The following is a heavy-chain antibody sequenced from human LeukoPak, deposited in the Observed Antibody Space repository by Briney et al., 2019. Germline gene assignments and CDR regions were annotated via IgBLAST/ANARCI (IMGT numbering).Heavy chain of an antibody. CDR1: GGSISSYF. Sequence: PSETLSLTCTVSGGSISSYFWTWIRQPAGKGLEWIGRISSSGNTIYNPSLKSRVTISVDTSKNQFSLKLSSVTAADTAVYYCARGDKRVTFGGVIVPFDYWGQGTLVTVSS. V-gene: IGHV4-4*07. CDR3: ARGDKRVTFGGVIVPFDY. CDR2: ISSSGNT. D-gene: IGHD3-16*02. J-gene: IGHJ4*02.